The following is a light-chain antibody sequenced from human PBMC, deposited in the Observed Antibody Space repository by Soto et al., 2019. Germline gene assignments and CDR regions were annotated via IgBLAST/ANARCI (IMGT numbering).Light chain of an antibody. CDR2: KAS. Sequence: DIQMTQSPSTLSASVGDRVTITCRASQSISSWLAWYQHKPAKAPKLLIHKASSLESGVPSRFSGSGSGTEFTLTSGSQQPDDVATYDCQQDYSYWTFGQGTKVEI. CDR1: QSISSW. V-gene: IGKV1-5*03. CDR3: QQDYSYWT. J-gene: IGKJ1*01.